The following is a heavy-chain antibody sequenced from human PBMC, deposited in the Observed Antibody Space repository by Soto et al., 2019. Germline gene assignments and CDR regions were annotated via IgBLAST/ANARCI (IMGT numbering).Heavy chain of an antibody. V-gene: IGHV3-30*18. CDR3: AKEGKGSWFISYYGMDV. J-gene: IGHJ6*02. Sequence: VGSLRLSCAASGFTCSSYGMHWVRQAPGKGLEWVAVISYDGSNKYYADSVKGRFTISRDNSKNTLYLQMNSLRAEDTAVYYCAKEGKGSWFISYYGMDVWGQGTTVTVSS. CDR1: GFTCSSYG. CDR2: ISYDGSNK. D-gene: IGHD6-13*01.